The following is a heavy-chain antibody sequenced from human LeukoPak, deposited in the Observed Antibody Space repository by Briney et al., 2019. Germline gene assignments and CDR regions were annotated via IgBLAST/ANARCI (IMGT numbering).Heavy chain of an antibody. CDR2: ISGSGGST. D-gene: IGHD3-3*01. CDR1: GFTFSSYA. J-gene: IGHJ6*02. CDR3: AKCYYDFWSGYRAYYYYGMDV. V-gene: IGHV3-23*01. Sequence: TGGSLRLPCAASGFTFSSYAMSWVRQAPGEGLEWVSAISGSGGSTYYADSVKGRFTISRDNSKNTLYLQMNSLRAEDTAVYYCAKCYYDFWSGYRAYYYYGMDVWGQGTTVTVSS.